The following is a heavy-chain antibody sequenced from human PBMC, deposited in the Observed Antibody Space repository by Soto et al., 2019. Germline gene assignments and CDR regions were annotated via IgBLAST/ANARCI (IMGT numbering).Heavy chain of an antibody. V-gene: IGHV3-33*01. J-gene: IGHJ6*03. CDR1: GFTFSSYG. Sequence: GGSLRLSCAASGFTFSSYGMHWVRQAPGKGLEWVAVIWYDGSNKYYADSVKGRFTISRDNSKNTLYLQMNSLRAEDTAVYYCAGDPPRSAYYYNYMDVWAKGPRSPSP. CDR3: AGDPPRSAYYYNYMDV. CDR2: IWYDGSNK.